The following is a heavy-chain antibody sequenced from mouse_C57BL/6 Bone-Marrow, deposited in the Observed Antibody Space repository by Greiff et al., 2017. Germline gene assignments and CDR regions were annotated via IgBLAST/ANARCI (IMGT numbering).Heavy chain of an antibody. CDR3: ARWGQLRLREDAMDY. V-gene: IGHV1-81*01. CDR1: GYTFTSYG. Sequence: QVQLQQSGAELARPGASVKLSCKASGYTFTSYGISWVKQRTGQGLEWIGEIYPRSGNTYYNEKFKGKATLTADKSSSTAYMELRSLTSEDSAVYFCARWGQLRLREDAMDYWGQGTSVTVSS. CDR2: IYPRSGNT. D-gene: IGHD3-2*02. J-gene: IGHJ4*01.